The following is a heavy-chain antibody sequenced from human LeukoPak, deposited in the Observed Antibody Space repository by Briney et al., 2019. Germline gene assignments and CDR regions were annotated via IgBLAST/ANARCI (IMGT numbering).Heavy chain of an antibody. J-gene: IGHJ4*02. V-gene: IGHV4-59*01. Sequence: SETLSLTCTVSGGSTSSYYWSWIRQPPGKGLEWIASIYYGGSTNSNPSLKSRVTLSVDTSKNHFSLKLSSVTAADTAVYYCARGQMAIGSFDYWGQGTLATVSS. D-gene: IGHD2-8*01. CDR2: IYYGGST. CDR1: GGSTSSYY. CDR3: ARGQMAIGSFDY.